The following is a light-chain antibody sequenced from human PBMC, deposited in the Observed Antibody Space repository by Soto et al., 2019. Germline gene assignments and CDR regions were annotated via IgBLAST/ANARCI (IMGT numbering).Light chain of an antibody. V-gene: IGLV7-43*01. J-gene: IGLJ3*02. Sequence: QTVVTQEPSLTVSPGGTVTLTCASSTGAVTSGYYPNWLQQKPGQAPTALIYSTSNKHTWTPARFSGSLLGGKAALTLSGVQPEDEAEYYCLLYYGGAPVFGGGTKVTVL. CDR1: TGAVTSGYY. CDR2: STS. CDR3: LLYYGGAPV.